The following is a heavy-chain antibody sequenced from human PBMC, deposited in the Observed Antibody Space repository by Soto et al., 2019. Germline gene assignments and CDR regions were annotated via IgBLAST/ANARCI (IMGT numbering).Heavy chain of an antibody. J-gene: IGHJ4*02. CDR2: ISYDGSNK. Sequence: QLGGSLRLSCAASGFTFSSYGMHWVRQAPGKGLEWVAVISYDGSNKYYADSVKGRFTISRDNSKNTLYLQMNSLRAEDTAVYYCAKAERCSSTSCYAYPYWGQGTLVTVSS. V-gene: IGHV3-30*18. CDR1: GFTFSSYG. CDR3: AKAERCSSTSCYAYPY. D-gene: IGHD2-2*01.